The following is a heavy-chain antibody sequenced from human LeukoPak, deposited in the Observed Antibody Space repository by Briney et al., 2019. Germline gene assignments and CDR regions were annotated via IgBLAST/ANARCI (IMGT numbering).Heavy chain of an antibody. D-gene: IGHD3-22*01. V-gene: IGHV3-30*18. Sequence: TGGSLRLSCAASGFTFSGYAMHWVRQAPDKGLEWVAVISSDGSYKYYADSVKGRFTISRDNSKNTLYVQVNSLGTEDTAAYYCAKGSYYDSSGSFYFDYWGQGTLVTVSS. J-gene: IGHJ4*02. CDR1: GFTFSGYA. CDR2: ISSDGSYK. CDR3: AKGSYYDSSGSFYFDY.